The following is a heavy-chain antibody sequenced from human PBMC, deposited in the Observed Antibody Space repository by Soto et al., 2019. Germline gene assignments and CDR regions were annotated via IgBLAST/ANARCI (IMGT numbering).Heavy chain of an antibody. J-gene: IGHJ6*02. D-gene: IGHD3-10*01. Sequence: AASVKVSCKASGYTFTSYGISWVRQAPGQGLEWMGWISAYNGNTNYAQKLQGRVTMTPDTSTNTAYMELRNLRSDDTAVYYCAREGYYSGSGSYSPPRYYGMDVWGQGTTVTVSS. CDR1: GYTFTSYG. CDR3: AREGYYSGSGSYSPPRYYGMDV. V-gene: IGHV1-18*01. CDR2: ISAYNGNT.